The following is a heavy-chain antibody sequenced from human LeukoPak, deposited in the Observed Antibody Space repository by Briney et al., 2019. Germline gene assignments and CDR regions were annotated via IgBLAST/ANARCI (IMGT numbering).Heavy chain of an antibody. CDR1: GGSINTPNYY. CDR2: IFYSGGT. CDR3: ARGSAAVDY. V-gene: IGHV4-39*07. Sequence: SETLSLTCTVSGGSINTPNYYWGWIRQTPGKGLEWIGNIFYSGGTYYSPSLTSRVTISLDTSRNQFSLNLRSVTAADTALYYCARGSAAVDYWGQGSLVTVSS. J-gene: IGHJ4*02. D-gene: IGHD3-10*01.